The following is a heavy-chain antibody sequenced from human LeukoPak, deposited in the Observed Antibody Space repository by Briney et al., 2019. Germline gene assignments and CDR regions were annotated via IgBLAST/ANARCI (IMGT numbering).Heavy chain of an antibody. CDR3: ARGSGSYYYFDY. V-gene: IGHV4-59*12. Sequence: SETLSLTCTVSGGSISSYYWSWIRQPPGKGQQWIGYIYYSGSTNYNPSLKSRVTISVDTSKNQFSLKLSSVTAADTAVYYCARGSGSYYYFDYWGQGTLVTVSS. D-gene: IGHD1-26*01. CDR2: IYYSGST. CDR1: GGSISSYY. J-gene: IGHJ4*02.